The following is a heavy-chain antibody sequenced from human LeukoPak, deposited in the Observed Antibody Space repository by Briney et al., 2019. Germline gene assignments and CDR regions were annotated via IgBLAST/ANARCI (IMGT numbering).Heavy chain of an antibody. CDR2: ISGSGGST. Sequence: GGSLRLSCAASGFTFSSYAMSWVRQAPGKGLEWASAISGSGGSTYYADSVEGRFTISRDSSKNTLYLQMNSLRAEDTAVYYCAKDQPVTTIGPYYFDYWGQGTLVTVSS. CDR1: GFTFSSYA. V-gene: IGHV3-23*01. J-gene: IGHJ4*02. CDR3: AKDQPVTTIGPYYFDY. D-gene: IGHD4-17*01.